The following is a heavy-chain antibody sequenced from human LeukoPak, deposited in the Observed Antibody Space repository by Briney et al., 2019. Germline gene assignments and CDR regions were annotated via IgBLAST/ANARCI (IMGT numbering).Heavy chain of an antibody. J-gene: IGHJ4*02. CDR3: ARRRLVDY. Sequence: GGSLRLSCAASGFTFSSYAMSWVRQAPGKGLEWVSYISSSSSYTNYADSVKGRFTISRDNAKNSLYLQMNSLRAEDTAVYYCARRRLVDYWGQGTLVTVSS. CDR1: GFTFSSYA. D-gene: IGHD2-21*01. CDR2: ISSSSSYT. V-gene: IGHV3-21*05.